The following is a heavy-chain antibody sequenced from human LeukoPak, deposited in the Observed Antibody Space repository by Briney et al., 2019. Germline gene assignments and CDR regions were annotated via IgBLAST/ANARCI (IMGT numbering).Heavy chain of an antibody. J-gene: IGHJ6*02. Sequence: GGSLRLSCAASGFTFSSYAMSWVRQAPGKGLEWVSAISGSGGSTYYADSVKGRFTISRHNSKNTLYLQMNSLRAEDTAVYYCARARAAAFYGMDVWGQGTTVTVSS. CDR3: ARARAAAFYGMDV. D-gene: IGHD6-13*01. V-gene: IGHV3-23*01. CDR2: ISGSGGST. CDR1: GFTFSSYA.